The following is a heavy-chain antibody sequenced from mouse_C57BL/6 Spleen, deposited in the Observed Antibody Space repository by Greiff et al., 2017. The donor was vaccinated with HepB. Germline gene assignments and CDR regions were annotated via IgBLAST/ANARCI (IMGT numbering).Heavy chain of an antibody. CDR2: INPNNGGT. CDR3: AKHYSNYEWYFDV. V-gene: IGHV1-26*01. CDR1: GYTFTDYY. J-gene: IGHJ1*03. Sequence: EVQLQQSGPELVKPGASVKISCKASGYTFTDYYMNWVKQSLGKSLEWIGDINPNNGGTSYNQKFKGKATLTVDKSSSTAYMELRSLTSEDSAVYYCAKHYSNYEWYFDVWGTGTTVTVSS. D-gene: IGHD2-5*01.